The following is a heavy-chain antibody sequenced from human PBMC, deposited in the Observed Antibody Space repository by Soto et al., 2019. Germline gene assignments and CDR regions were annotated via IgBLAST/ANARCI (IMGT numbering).Heavy chain of an antibody. D-gene: IGHD6-25*01. J-gene: IGHJ5*02. V-gene: IGHV3-7*03. CDR2: IKQDGSEK. Sequence: EVQLVESGGGLVQPGGSLRLSCAASGFTFSSYRMSWVRQAPGKGLEWVANIKQDGSEKYYVDSVKGRFTISRDNAKNSLYLQMNSLRAEDTAVYYCARAKWPGIAAVGWFDPWGQGTLVTVSS. CDR3: ARAKWPGIAAVGWFDP. CDR1: GFTFSSYR.